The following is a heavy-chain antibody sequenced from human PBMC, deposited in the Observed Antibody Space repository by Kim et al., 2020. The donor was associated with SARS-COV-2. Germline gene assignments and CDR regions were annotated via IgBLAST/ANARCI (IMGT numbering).Heavy chain of an antibody. Sequence: YYADSVRGRFTISRDNAKNSLYRQMNSLRAEDTAVYYCARSSSGYYGFDYWGQGTLVTVSS. J-gene: IGHJ4*02. V-gene: IGHV3-21*01. CDR3: ARSSSGYYGFDY. D-gene: IGHD3-22*01.